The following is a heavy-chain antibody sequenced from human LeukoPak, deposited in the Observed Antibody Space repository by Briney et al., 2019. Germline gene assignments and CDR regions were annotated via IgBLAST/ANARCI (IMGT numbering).Heavy chain of an antibody. J-gene: IGHJ4*02. CDR1: GYTFTNYG. V-gene: IGHV1-18*01. CDR2: ISAYNGNT. CDR3: ARDLAGDYGDY. D-gene: IGHD3-10*01. Sequence: ASVTLSCTASGYTFTNYGFTWVRHAPGQGLEWMGWISAYNGNTNYAQKFHSRVTMTTDTSTSTAYMELRSLRSDDTAVYYCARDLAGDYGDYWGQGTLVTVSS.